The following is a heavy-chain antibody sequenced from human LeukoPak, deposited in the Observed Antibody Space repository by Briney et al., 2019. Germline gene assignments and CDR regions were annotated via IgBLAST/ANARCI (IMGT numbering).Heavy chain of an antibody. J-gene: IGHJ4*02. V-gene: IGHV3-21*01. CDR3: AGSYSSGFAIDY. CDR2: INSSSSNK. CDR1: GFTFSSYS. Sequence: PGGSLRLSCAASGFTFSSYSMNWVRQAPGKGREWVSSINSSSSNKYYEYSGKGRITTTTDNAKNSQYLQMNSLRAEDTAVYYCAGSYSSGFAIDYWGQGTLVTVSS. D-gene: IGHD6-19*01.